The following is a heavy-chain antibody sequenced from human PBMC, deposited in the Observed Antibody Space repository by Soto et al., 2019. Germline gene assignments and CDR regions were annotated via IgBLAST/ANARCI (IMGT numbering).Heavy chain of an antibody. CDR3: ARGRRFDRRGWGIAAAGPKATWFS. D-gene: IGHD6-13*01. Sequence: SETLSLTCAVYGGSFSGYYWSWIRQPPGKGLEWIGEINHSGSTNYNPSLKSRVTISVDTSKNQFSLKLSSVTAADTAVYYCARGRRFDRRGWGIAAAGPKATWFSWGQGTLVTVSS. CDR2: INHSGST. J-gene: IGHJ4*02. CDR1: GGSFSGYY. V-gene: IGHV4-34*01.